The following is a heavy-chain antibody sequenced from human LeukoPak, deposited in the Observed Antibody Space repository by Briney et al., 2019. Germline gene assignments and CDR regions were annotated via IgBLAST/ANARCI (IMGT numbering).Heavy chain of an antibody. V-gene: IGHV3-30*04. J-gene: IGHJ1*01. CDR2: ISYDGSNK. Sequence: GGSLRLSCAASGFTFSSYAMHWVRQAPGKGLEWVAVISYDGSNKYYADSVKGRFTISRDNSKNTLYLQMNSLRAEDTAVYYCARGEYQLLYLQYFQHWGQGTLVTVSS. CDR1: GFTFSSYA. CDR3: ARGEYQLLYLQYFQH. D-gene: IGHD2-2*02.